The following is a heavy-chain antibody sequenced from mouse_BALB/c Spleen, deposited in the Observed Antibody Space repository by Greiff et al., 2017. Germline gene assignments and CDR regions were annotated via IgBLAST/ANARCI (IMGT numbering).Heavy chain of an antibody. CDR1: GYTFTSYW. CDR3: ARWEWLLDYYAMDY. D-gene: IGHD2-3*01. CDR2: IYPGDGDT. Sequence: SGAELARPGASVKLSCKASGYTFTSYWMQWVKQRPGQGLEWIGAIYPGDGDTRYTQKFKGKATLTADKSSSTAYMQLSSLASEDSAVYYGARWEWLLDYYAMDYWGQGTSVTVSS. J-gene: IGHJ4*01. V-gene: IGHV1-87*01.